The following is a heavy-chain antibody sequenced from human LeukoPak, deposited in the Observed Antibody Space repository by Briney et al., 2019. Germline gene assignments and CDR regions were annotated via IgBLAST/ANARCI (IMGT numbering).Heavy chain of an antibody. CDR1: GFTFDDYA. D-gene: IGHD3-22*01. CDR3: ARGGRYYDSSGYYHDAFDI. J-gene: IGHJ3*02. CDR2: IYSGGGT. Sequence: GRSLRLSCAASGFTFDDYAMHWVRQAPGKGLEWVSVIYSGGGTYYANSVKGRFTISRDNSKNTLYLQMNSLRAEDTAVYYCARGGRYYDSSGYYHDAFDIWGQGTMVTVSS. V-gene: IGHV3-53*01.